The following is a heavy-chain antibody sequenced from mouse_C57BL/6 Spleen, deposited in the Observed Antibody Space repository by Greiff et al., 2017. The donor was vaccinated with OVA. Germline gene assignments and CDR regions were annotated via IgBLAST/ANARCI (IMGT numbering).Heavy chain of an antibody. CDR3: APYYGSSPWDFDV. V-gene: IGHV8-12*01. CDR1: GFSLSTSGMG. Sequence: QVTLKVCGPGILQSSPTLSLTCSFSGFSLSTSGMGVSWIRQPSGKGLDWLAHIYWDDDKRYTPSLKSPLTISKDTSRNQIFLRITSVDTADTATYYCAPYYGSSPWDFDVWGTGTTVTVSS. D-gene: IGHD1-1*01. J-gene: IGHJ1*03. CDR2: IYWDDDK.